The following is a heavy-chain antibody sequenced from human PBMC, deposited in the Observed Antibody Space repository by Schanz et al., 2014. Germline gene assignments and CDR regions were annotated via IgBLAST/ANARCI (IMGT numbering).Heavy chain of an antibody. CDR1: GGTFSSST. Sequence: QVQLVHSGAEVKKPGSSVKVSCKASGGTFSSSTLTWVRQAPGQGLEWMGRIIPILDKTNYAQKFQGRVTMTADKSTSTVYMEVSGLRSEDTAVYYCAKVDRTRYYAMDVWAKGPRSPSP. CDR2: IIPILDKT. J-gene: IGHJ6*02. CDR3: AKVDRTRYYAMDV. V-gene: IGHV1-69*08. D-gene: IGHD3-9*01.